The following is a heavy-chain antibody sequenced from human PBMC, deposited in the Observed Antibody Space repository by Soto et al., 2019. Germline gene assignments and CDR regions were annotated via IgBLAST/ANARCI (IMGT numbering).Heavy chain of an antibody. D-gene: IGHD3-3*01. Sequence: ASVKVSCKASGYTFPSYGISWVRQAPGQGLEWMGWISAYNGNTNYAQKLQGRVTMTTDTSTSTAYMELRSLRSDDTAVYYCARDGFQSIFGLVICHYYYYRLAVWAQRTTVTVSS. CDR1: GYTFPSYG. V-gene: IGHV1-18*01. J-gene: IGHJ6*02. CDR2: ISAYNGNT. CDR3: ARDGFQSIFGLVICHYYYYRLAV.